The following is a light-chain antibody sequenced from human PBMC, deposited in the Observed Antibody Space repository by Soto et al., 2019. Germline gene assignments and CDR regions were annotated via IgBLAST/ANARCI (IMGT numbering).Light chain of an antibody. CDR3: QQRFSTPRT. Sequence: IQMTQSPSSLSASVGDRVTITCRASQSISTYVNWYQQKPGKAPKLLIYASSSLQRGVPSRFSRSGYGTHFTLTINSLQPEDFATYYCQQRFSTPRTFGPGTRVE. CDR1: QSISTY. V-gene: IGKV1-39*01. J-gene: IGKJ1*01. CDR2: ASS.